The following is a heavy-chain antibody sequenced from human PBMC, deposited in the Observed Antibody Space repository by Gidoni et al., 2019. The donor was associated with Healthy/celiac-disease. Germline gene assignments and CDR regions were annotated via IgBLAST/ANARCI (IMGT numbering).Heavy chain of an antibody. Sequence: QVQLVQSGAEVKKPGSSVKVSCKASGGTFSSDAISWVRQAPGQGLEWMGRLIPTLGIASYAQKFQSSVTITADKSTRTAYMGLSSLRSEDTAVYYCARVGPSIAARPDYFDYWGQGTLVTVSS. D-gene: IGHD6-6*01. CDR2: LIPTLGIA. CDR1: GGTFSSDA. V-gene: IGHV1-69*04. CDR3: ARVGPSIAARPDYFDY. J-gene: IGHJ4*02.